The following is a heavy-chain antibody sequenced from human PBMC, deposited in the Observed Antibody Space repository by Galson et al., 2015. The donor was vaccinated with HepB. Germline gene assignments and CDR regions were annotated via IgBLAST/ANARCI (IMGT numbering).Heavy chain of an antibody. CDR3: AREYDSSDYLPVGYYGMDV. CDR2: LNSDGSST. D-gene: IGHD3-22*01. J-gene: IGHJ6*02. V-gene: IGHV3-74*01. CDR1: GFSFSGYW. Sequence: SLRLSCAASGFSFSGYWMHWVRQAPGKGLVWVSRLNSDGSSTRYEGAVRGRFTISRDNAKNTLYRQMNSLRAEDTVVYYCAREYDSSDYLPVGYYGMDVWGQGTTVTVSS.